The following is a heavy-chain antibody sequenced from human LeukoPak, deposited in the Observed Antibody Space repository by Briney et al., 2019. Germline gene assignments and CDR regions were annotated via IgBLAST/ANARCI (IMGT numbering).Heavy chain of an antibody. Sequence: GASVKVSCKASGGTFSSYAISWVRQAPGQGLEWMGGIIPIFGTANYAQKFQGRVTITADESTSTAYMELSSLRSEDTAVYYCARSGDIVVVPAAFVVGDNNWFDPWGQGTLVTVSS. D-gene: IGHD2-2*01. CDR3: ARSGDIVVVPAAFVVGDNNWFDP. CDR1: GGTFSSYA. V-gene: IGHV1-69*01. J-gene: IGHJ5*02. CDR2: IIPIFGTA.